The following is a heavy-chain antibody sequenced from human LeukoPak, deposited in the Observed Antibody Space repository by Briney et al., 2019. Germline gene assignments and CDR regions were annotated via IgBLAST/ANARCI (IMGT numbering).Heavy chain of an antibody. CDR2: ISGSGGST. CDR1: GFTFSSYA. CDR3: AKHIVVVTATGYYFDY. J-gene: IGHJ4*02. Sequence: GGSLRLSCAASGFTFSSYAMSWVRQAPGKGREWVSAISGSGGSTYYADSVKGRFTISRDNSKNTMYLQMNSLSAEDTAVYYCAKHIVVVTATGYYFDYWGQGTLVTVSS. V-gene: IGHV3-23*01. D-gene: IGHD2-21*02.